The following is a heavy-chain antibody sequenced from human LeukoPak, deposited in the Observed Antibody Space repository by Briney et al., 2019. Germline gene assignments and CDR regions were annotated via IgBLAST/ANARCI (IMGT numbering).Heavy chain of an antibody. CDR3: ARRLYGSGSYYDY. D-gene: IGHD3-10*01. CDR2: ISSSGSTI. Sequence: GESLRLSCAASGFTFSDYYMSWIRQAPGKWLEWVSYISSSGSTIYYADSVKGRFTISRDNAKNSLYLQMNSLRAEDTAVFYCARRLYGSGSYYDYWGQGTLVTVSS. CDR1: GFTFSDYY. J-gene: IGHJ4*02. V-gene: IGHV3-11*01.